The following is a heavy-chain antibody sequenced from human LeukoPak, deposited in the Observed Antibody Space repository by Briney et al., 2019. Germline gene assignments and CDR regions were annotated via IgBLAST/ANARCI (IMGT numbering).Heavy chain of an antibody. CDR2: IYHSGST. Sequence: SETLSLTCTVSGGSISSGGYYWSWIRQPPGKGLEWIGYIYHSGSTYYNPSLKSRVTISVDRSKNQFSLKLSSVTAADTVVYYCARDLEGVVVVWGQGTMVTVSS. V-gene: IGHV4-30-2*01. J-gene: IGHJ3*01. D-gene: IGHD2-2*01. CDR3: ARDLEGVVVV. CDR1: GGSISSGGYY.